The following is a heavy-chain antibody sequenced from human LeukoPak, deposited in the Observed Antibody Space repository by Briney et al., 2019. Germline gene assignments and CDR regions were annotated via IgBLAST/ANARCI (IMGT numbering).Heavy chain of an antibody. CDR3: ARGGRYSSGWPKTYYFDY. J-gene: IGHJ4*02. CDR2: INHSGST. D-gene: IGHD6-19*01. Sequence: SETLSLTCAVYDGSFSGYYWSWIRQPPGKGLEWIGEINHSGSTNYNPSLKSRVTISVDTSKNQFSLKLSSVTAADTAVYYCARGGRYSSGWPKTYYFDYWGQGTLVTVSS. CDR1: DGSFSGYY. V-gene: IGHV4-34*01.